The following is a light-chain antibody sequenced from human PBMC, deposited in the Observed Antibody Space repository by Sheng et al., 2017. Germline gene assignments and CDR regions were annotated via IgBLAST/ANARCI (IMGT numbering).Light chain of an antibody. Sequence: SYELTQPPSVSVSPGQTATITCSGDELPKQYAYWYKQKPGQAPVLLIYKDSERPSEIPERFSGSSSGTTVTLTISGVQAEDEADYYCQSTDSSDNYVFGTGTKVTVL. V-gene: IGLV3-25*03. J-gene: IGLJ1*01. CDR2: KDS. CDR3: QSTDSSDNYV. CDR1: ELPKQY.